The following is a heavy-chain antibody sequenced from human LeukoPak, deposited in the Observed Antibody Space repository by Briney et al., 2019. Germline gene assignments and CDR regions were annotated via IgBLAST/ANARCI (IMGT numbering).Heavy chain of an antibody. D-gene: IGHD6-13*01. J-gene: IGHJ4*02. V-gene: IGHV3-23*01. CDR3: AKAFYSSSWSPFDY. CDR1: GFTCSSYA. CDR2: FSGSGAST. Sequence: PGGSLRLSCAASGFTCSSYARSWVRQAPAKGLEWVSVFSGSGASTYYADSVKGRFTISRDNSKNTLYLQMNSLRAEDTAVYYCAKAFYSSSWSPFDYWGQGTLVTVSS.